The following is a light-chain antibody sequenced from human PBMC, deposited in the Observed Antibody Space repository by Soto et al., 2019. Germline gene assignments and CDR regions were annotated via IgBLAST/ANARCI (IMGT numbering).Light chain of an antibody. Sequence: EIVLTQSPXTLSVSPGGRATLSCRASQSVSGNLAWYQQKPGQAPRLLIYGASTRATGIPARFSGSGSGTEFTLTISSLQSEDFAVYYCQQYNNWPPLTFGGGTKVEIK. V-gene: IGKV3-15*01. J-gene: IGKJ4*01. CDR2: GAS. CDR3: QQYNNWPPLT. CDR1: QSVSGN.